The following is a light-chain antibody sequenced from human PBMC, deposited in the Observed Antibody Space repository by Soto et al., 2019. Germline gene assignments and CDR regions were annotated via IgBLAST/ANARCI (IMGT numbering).Light chain of an antibody. CDR2: GAT. V-gene: IGKV3-20*01. Sequence: EIVLTQSPGTLSLSPGERATLSCRASQSVSSRYLAWYQQNPGQAPRLLISGATTRATGIPDRFSGSGSGKDSSLTCSRLEPEDVADYYCQEYGNSRWTIGQGTKVELK. CDR1: QSVSSRY. J-gene: IGKJ1*01. CDR3: QEYGNSRWT.